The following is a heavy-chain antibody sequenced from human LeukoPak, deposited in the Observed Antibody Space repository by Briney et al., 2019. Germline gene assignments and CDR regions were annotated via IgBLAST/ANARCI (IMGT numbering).Heavy chain of an antibody. J-gene: IGHJ4*02. CDR2: IGTAGDT. D-gene: IGHD6-19*01. CDR3: ARSVPGGSGWMGSIEY. V-gene: IGHV3-13*01. CDR1: GFTFSSYS. Sequence: PGGSLRLSCAASGFTFSSYSMNWVRQSTGKSLEWVSGIGTAGDTFYLGSVKGRFTISRENAKNSLYLQMNSLRVGDTAVYYCARSVPGGSGWMGSIEYWGQGTLVTVPS.